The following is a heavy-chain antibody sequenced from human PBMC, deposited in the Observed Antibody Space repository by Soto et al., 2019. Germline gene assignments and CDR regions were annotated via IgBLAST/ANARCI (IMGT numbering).Heavy chain of an antibody. CDR1: GFTFSSYA. CDR2: ISGSGGST. Sequence: EVQLLESGGGLVQPGGFLRLSCAASGFTFSSYAMSWVRQAPGKGLEWVSAISGSGGSTYYADSVKGRFTISRDNSKNTLYLQMNSLRAEDTAVYYCATENVLRFLVSYYYYMDVWGKGTTVTVSS. J-gene: IGHJ6*03. CDR3: ATENVLRFLVSYYYYMDV. V-gene: IGHV3-23*01. D-gene: IGHD3-3*01.